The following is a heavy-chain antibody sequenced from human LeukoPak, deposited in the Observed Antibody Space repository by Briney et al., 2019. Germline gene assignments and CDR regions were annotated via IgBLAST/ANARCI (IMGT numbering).Heavy chain of an antibody. V-gene: IGHV5-51*01. J-gene: IGHJ5*02. CDR2: NYPGDSDT. Sequence: GESLEISCQGFWYSFTSYWIGWVRPVPGKGLGWKGINYPGDSDTRYSPSFQGQGTNSADKCIETSYLQGSRLEASDTGMYYCGRQDSSSLYENWFDRWGQGTLVSFSS. CDR1: WYSFTSYW. CDR3: GRQDSSSLYENWFDR. D-gene: IGHD6-13*01.